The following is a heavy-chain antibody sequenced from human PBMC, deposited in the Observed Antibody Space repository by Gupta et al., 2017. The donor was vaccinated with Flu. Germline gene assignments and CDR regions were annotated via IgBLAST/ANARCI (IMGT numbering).Heavy chain of an antibody. CDR1: EYTFTAYY. CDR3: AREKFCDTTSCYRWFDP. CDR2: INPHSGTT. D-gene: IGHD2-2*02. J-gene: IGHJ5*02. Sequence: QGQLVQSGAEAKKPGASVKVSCKASEYTFTAYYIHWVRQAPGQGFEWMGRINPHSGTTNYEQKFQGRVTVSMDTSISTTYMDLSGLTSGDTAVYYCAREKFCDTTSCYRWFDPWGQGTLVTVSS. V-gene: IGHV1-2*06.